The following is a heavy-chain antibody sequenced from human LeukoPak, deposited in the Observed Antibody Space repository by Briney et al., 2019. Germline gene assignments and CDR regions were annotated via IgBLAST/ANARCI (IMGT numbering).Heavy chain of an antibody. Sequence: GGSLRLSCAASGFAFSSYNMNWVRQAPGKGLEWISYIGSSGSPTHYADSVGGRFTISRDNAKNSLYLQMNSLRDEDTAVYFCARDPGILTGYDYWGQGTLVTVSS. V-gene: IGHV3-48*02. J-gene: IGHJ4*02. CDR1: GFAFSSYN. D-gene: IGHD3-9*01. CDR2: IGSSGSPT. CDR3: ARDPGILTGYDY.